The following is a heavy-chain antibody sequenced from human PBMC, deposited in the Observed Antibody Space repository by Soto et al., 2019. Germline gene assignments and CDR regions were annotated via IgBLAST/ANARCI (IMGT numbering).Heavy chain of an antibody. J-gene: IGHJ3*02. D-gene: IGHD5-12*01. V-gene: IGHV3-9*01. CDR2: ISWNSGSI. Sequence: EVQLVESGGGLVQPGRSLRLSCAASGFTFDDYAMHWVRQAPGKGLGWVSGISWNSGSIGYADSVKGRFTISRDNAKNSLYLQMNSLRAEDTALYYCAKAEWVATISAFDIWGQGTMVTVSS. CDR3: AKAEWVATISAFDI. CDR1: GFTFDDYA.